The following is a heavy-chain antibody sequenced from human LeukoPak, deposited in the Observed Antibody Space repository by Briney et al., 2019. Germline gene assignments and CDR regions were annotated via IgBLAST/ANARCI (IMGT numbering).Heavy chain of an antibody. J-gene: IGHJ6*03. D-gene: IGHD3-10*01. CDR2: ISGSGGST. CDR3: AKMGGSYGSGYHMDV. V-gene: IGHV3-23*01. Sequence: GGSLRLSCAASGFTFSSYAMSWVRQAPGKGLEWVSAISGSGGSTYYADSVKGRFTISRDNSKNTLYLQMNSLRAEDTAVYYCAKMGGSYGSGYHMDVSGKGTTVTVFS. CDR1: GFTFSSYA.